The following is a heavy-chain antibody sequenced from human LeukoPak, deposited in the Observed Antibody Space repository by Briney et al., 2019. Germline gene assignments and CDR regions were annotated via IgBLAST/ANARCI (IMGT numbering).Heavy chain of an antibody. Sequence: PGGSLRLSCAASGFTFSSYAMSWVRQAPGKGLEWVSGISGSGGRTNYADSVRGRFTISRDNSKNTLYLQMNSLRAEDTAVYYCAREYYDFWSDYYPRSYFDFWGQGTLVTVSS. J-gene: IGHJ4*02. V-gene: IGHV3-23*01. CDR3: AREYYDFWSDYYPRSYFDF. CDR2: ISGSGGRT. CDR1: GFTFSSYA. D-gene: IGHD3-3*01.